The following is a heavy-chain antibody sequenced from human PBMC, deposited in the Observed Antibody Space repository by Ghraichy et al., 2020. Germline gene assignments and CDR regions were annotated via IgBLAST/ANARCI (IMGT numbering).Heavy chain of an antibody. CDR3: VRDKAYYGSGPHFDY. CDR2: ISGDGAIT. V-gene: IGHV3-74*03. J-gene: IGHJ4*02. D-gene: IGHD3-10*01. CDR1: GFTLGSHY. Sequence: LSLTCAASGFTLGSHYMHWVRHGPGKGPVWVSRISGDGAITTYADSVKGRFTISRDNAKNTLYLQMNSLRVEDTAVYYCVRDKAYYGSGPHFDYWGQGTLVTVSS.